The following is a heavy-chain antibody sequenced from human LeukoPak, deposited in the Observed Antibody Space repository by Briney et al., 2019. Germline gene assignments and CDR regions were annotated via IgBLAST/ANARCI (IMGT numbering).Heavy chain of an antibody. J-gene: IGHJ4*02. CDR3: YIPYFDTSAYKGY. D-gene: IGHD3-22*01. CDR2: INGGGGST. CDR1: RFSFSNYA. V-gene: IGHV3-23*01. Sequence: GGSLRLSCAASRFSFSNYAMSWVRQAPGKGLEWVSGINGGGGSTYYADSVKGRFTISRDNSKNTLYLQMSSLRAEDTAVYYCYIPYFDTSAYKGYWGQGTLVTVSS.